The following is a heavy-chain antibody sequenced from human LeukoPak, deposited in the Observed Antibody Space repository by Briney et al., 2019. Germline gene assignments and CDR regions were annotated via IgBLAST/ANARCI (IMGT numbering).Heavy chain of an antibody. V-gene: IGHV3-53*01. D-gene: IGHD2-2*01. CDR3: ARGLGYCTSTTCLLPFDY. CDR1: GFTVSTYY. Sequence: GGSLRLSCAASGFTVSTYYMTWVRQAPGKGLECVSVIYSGGSTYYADSVKGRFTVSRDNSKNTLYLQMNSLRAEDTAMYYCARGLGYCTSTTCLLPFDYWGQGALVTVSS. J-gene: IGHJ4*02. CDR2: IYSGGST.